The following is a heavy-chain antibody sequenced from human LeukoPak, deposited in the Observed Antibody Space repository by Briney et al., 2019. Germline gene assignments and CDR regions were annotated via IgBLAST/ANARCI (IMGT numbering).Heavy chain of an antibody. V-gene: IGHV1-8*01. CDR1: GYTFTRYD. Sequence: ASVKVSCKASGYTFTRYDINWVRQATGQGLEWMGWMNPNSGNTGYAQKFQGRVTMTRNTSISTAYMELSSLRSEDTAVYYCARGAGYCSSTSCYGSYYYMDVWGKGTTVTVSS. CDR3: ARGAGYCSSTSCYGSYYYMDV. D-gene: IGHD2-2*01. J-gene: IGHJ6*03. CDR2: MNPNSGNT.